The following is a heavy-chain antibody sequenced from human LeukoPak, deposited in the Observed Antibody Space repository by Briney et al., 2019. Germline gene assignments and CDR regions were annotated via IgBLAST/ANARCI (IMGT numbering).Heavy chain of an antibody. D-gene: IGHD2-2*01. Sequence: ASETLSLTCVVYGGSFSDYYWSWIRQPPGKGLEWIGEINHRGITNYNPSLTSRVTISVDTSKNQFSLNLTSLTAADTAVYYCARRSTSCLDYWGQGTLVTASS. CDR3: ARRSTSCLDY. V-gene: IGHV4-34*01. CDR1: GGSFSDYY. CDR2: INHRGIT. J-gene: IGHJ4*02.